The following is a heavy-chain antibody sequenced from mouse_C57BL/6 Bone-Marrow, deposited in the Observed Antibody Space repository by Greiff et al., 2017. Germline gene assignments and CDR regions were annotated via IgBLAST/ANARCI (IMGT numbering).Heavy chain of an antibody. D-gene: IGHD1-1*01. V-gene: IGHV1-26*01. Sequence: VQLQQSGPELVKPGASVKISCKASGYTFTDYYMNWVKQSHGKSLEWIGDINPNNGGTSYNQKFKGKATLTVDKSSSTAYMELRSLTSEDSAVYYCARKDPYYYGPYAMDYWGQGTSVTVSS. CDR2: INPNNGGT. CDR3: ARKDPYYYGPYAMDY. CDR1: GYTFTDYY. J-gene: IGHJ4*01.